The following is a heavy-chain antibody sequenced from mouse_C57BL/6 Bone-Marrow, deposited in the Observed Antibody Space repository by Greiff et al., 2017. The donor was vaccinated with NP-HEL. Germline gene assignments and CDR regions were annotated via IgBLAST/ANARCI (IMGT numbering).Heavy chain of an antibody. CDR3: ARRTTVVPFDY. CDR2: IYPGGGYT. V-gene: IGHV1-63*01. D-gene: IGHD1-1*01. CDR1: GYTFTNYW. Sequence: QVQLQQSGAELVRPGTSVKMSCKASGYTFTNYWIGWAKQRPGHGLEWIGDIYPGGGYTNYNEKFKGKATLTADKSSSTAYMQCSSLTSEDSAIYYCARRTTVVPFDYWGQGTTLTVSS. J-gene: IGHJ2*01.